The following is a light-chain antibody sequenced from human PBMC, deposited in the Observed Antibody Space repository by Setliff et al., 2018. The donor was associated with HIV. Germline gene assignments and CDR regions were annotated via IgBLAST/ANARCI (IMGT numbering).Light chain of an antibody. CDR1: NNNIGRYNL. CDR2: EVN. V-gene: IGLV2-23*02. J-gene: IGLJ2*01. Sequence: QSALTQPASVSESPGQSITTSCAGNNNNIGRYNLVSWYQQHPGKAPKLIIYEVNKRPSEVSDRFSGSKSGNTASLAISGLQAEDEADYYCCSYAGTGTLEVVFGGGTKVTVL. CDR3: CSYAGTGTLEVV.